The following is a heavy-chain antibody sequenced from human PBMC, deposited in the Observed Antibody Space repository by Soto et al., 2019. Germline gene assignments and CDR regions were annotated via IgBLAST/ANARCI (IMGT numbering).Heavy chain of an antibody. J-gene: IGHJ3*02. Sequence: ESGGGVVQPGRSLRLSCAASGFTFSSYGMHWVRQAPGKGLEWVAVIWYDGSNKYYADSVKGRFTISRDNSKNTLYLQMNSLRAEDTAVYYCARDPNSAGDAFDIWGQGTMVTVSS. V-gene: IGHV3-33*01. CDR3: ARDPNSAGDAFDI. CDR1: GFTFSSYG. CDR2: IWYDGSNK. D-gene: IGHD6-13*01.